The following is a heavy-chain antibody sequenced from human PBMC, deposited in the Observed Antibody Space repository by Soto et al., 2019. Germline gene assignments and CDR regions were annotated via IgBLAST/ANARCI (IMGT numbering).Heavy chain of an antibody. CDR1: GYTFTGYY. CDR2: INPNSGGT. CDR3: ARAVISAASGMDV. J-gene: IGHJ6*02. D-gene: IGHD3-22*01. Sequence: GASVKVSCKASGYTFTGYYMHWVRQAPGQGLEWMGWINPNSGGTNYAQKFQGWVTMTRDTSISTAYMELSRLRSDDTAVYYCARAVISAASGMDVWGQGTTVPVSS. V-gene: IGHV1-2*04.